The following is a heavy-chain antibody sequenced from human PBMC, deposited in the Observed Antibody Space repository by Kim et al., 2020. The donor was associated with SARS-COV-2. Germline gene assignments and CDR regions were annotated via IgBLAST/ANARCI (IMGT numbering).Heavy chain of an antibody. CDR3: ARDRGYYDSSGRENAFDI. V-gene: IGHV4-59*01. Sequence: SETLSLTCTVSGGSISSYYWSWIRQPPGKGLEWIGYIYYSGSTNYNPSLKSRVTISVDTSKNQFSLKLSSVTAADTAVYYCARDRGYYDSSGRENAFDIWGEGTMVTVSS. D-gene: IGHD3-22*01. CDR1: GGSISSYY. J-gene: IGHJ3*02. CDR2: IYYSGST.